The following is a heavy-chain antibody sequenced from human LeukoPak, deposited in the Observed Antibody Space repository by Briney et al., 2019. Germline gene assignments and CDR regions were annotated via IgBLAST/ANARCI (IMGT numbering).Heavy chain of an antibody. CDR1: GFTFSSYW. Sequence: GGSLRPSCAASGFTFSSYWMSWVRQAPGKGLEWVANIKQHGSEKYYVDSVEGRFTISRDNAKNSLYLQMNSLRAEDTAVYYCARGGTTVTARDYFDYWGQGTLVAVSS. D-gene: IGHD4-11*01. CDR3: ARGGTTVTARDYFDY. J-gene: IGHJ4*02. V-gene: IGHV3-7*01. CDR2: IKQHGSEK.